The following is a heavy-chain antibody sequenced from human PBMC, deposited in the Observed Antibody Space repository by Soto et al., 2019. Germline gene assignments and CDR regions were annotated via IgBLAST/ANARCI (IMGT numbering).Heavy chain of an antibody. CDR3: ARGGYCSGASCAYMGHSYYYGMDV. CDR1: GGSISSSNYY. J-gene: IGHJ6*02. CDR2: IYYSGST. Sequence: QLQLQESGPGLVKPSETLSLTCTVSGGSISSSNYYWGWIRQPPGKGLEWIGSIYYSGSTYYNPSLKSRVTISVDTSKNQFSLKLSSVTAADTARYYCARGGYCSGASCAYMGHSYYYGMDVWGQGTTVTVSS. V-gene: IGHV4-39*01. D-gene: IGHD2-15*01.